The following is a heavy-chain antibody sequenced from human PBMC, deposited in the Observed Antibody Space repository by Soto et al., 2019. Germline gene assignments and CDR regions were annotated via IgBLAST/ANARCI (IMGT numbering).Heavy chain of an antibody. J-gene: IGHJ6*02. V-gene: IGHV1-69*13. CDR3: ARAPIESYYYGSGKDLSVDYYGMDV. D-gene: IGHD3-10*01. CDR1: GGTFSSYA. CDR2: IIPIFGTA. Sequence: SVKVSCKASGGTFSSYAISWVRQAPGQGLEWMGGIIPIFGTANYAQKFQGRVTITADESTSTAYMELSSLRSEDTAVYYCARAPIESYYYGSGKDLSVDYYGMDVWGQGTTVTVSS.